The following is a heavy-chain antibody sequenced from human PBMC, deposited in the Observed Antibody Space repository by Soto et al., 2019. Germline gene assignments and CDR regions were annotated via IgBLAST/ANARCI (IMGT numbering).Heavy chain of an antibody. CDR1: GFTFSSYA. D-gene: IGHD3-3*01. Sequence: GESLKISCAASGFTFSSYAMSWVRQAPGKGLEWVSAISGSGGSTYYADSVKGRFTISRDNSKNTLYLQMNSLRAEDTAVYYCAKDHFTIFGSRYYYYGMDVWGQGTTVTVSS. J-gene: IGHJ6*02. CDR3: AKDHFTIFGSRYYYYGMDV. CDR2: ISGSGGST. V-gene: IGHV3-23*01.